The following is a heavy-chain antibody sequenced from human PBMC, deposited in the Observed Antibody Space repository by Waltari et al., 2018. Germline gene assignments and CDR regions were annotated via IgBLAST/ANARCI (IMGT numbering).Heavy chain of an antibody. V-gene: IGHV3-21*01. Sequence: EVQLVESGGGLVKPGGSLRLSCAASGFTFSSYSMNWVRQAPGKGLEWVSSISSSSSYIYYADSVKGRFTISRDNAKYSLYLQMNSLRAEDTAVYYCARDGSSTLLGPFDYWGQGTLVIVSS. CDR2: ISSSSSYI. CDR1: GFTFSSYS. J-gene: IGHJ4*02. D-gene: IGHD6-13*01. CDR3: ARDGSSTLLGPFDY.